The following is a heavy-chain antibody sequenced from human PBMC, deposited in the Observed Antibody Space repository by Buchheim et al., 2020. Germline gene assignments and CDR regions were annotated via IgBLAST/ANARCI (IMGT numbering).Heavy chain of an antibody. CDR3: VSYDWGSSRPWFDY. CDR2: TYHSGSP. J-gene: IGHJ4*02. CDR1: GGSISGSQW. Sequence: QVQLQESGPGLVKPSGTLSLTCAVSGGSISGSQWWTWVRQPPGKGLEWIGETYHSGSPNYNPSLKSRVSISVDKSQNQFSLKLTSVTAADTAVYYCVSYDWGSSRPWFDYWGQGTL. V-gene: IGHV4-4*02. D-gene: IGHD3-16*02.